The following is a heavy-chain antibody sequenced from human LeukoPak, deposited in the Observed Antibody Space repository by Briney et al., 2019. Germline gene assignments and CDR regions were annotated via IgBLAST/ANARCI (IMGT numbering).Heavy chain of an antibody. CDR2: ISYDGSNK. CDR3: ATLEQHLVGGSYFDY. D-gene: IGHD6-13*01. V-gene: IGHV3-30*03. CDR1: GFTFSSYG. Sequence: GGSLRLSCAASGFTFSSYGMHWVRQAPGKGLEWVAVISYDGSNKYYADSVKGRFTISRDNSKNTLYLQMNSLRAEDTAVYYCATLEQHLVGGSYFDYWGQGTLVTVSS. J-gene: IGHJ4*02.